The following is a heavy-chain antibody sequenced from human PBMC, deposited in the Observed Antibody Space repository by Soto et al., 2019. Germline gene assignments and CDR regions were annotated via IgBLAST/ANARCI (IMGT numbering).Heavy chain of an antibody. CDR1: GCTFTSYA. CDR2: MNPNSGNT. CDR3: ARRLYYGSGSFNFDY. J-gene: IGHJ4*02. Sequence: ASVKVSCKASGCTFTSYAISWVRQAPGQGLEWMGWMNPNSGNTGYAQKFQGRVTMTRNTSISTAYMELSSLRSEDTAVYYCARRLYYGSGSFNFDYWGQGTLVTVSS. D-gene: IGHD3-10*01. V-gene: IGHV1-8*02.